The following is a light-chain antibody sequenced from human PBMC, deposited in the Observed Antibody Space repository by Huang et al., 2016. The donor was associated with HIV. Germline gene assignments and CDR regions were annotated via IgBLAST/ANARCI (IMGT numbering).Light chain of an antibody. CDR2: DAS. Sequence: DIQMTQSPSSLSASVRDRVIITCRASQNISNSLNWYHQKPGNAPKLLIFDASSLNSGVPSRFSGSGSGTYFTFTISGLQPEDSATYYCQQYDVLPYTFGQGTTLEIK. V-gene: IGKV1-33*01. CDR3: QQYDVLPYT. J-gene: IGKJ2*01. CDR1: QNISNS.